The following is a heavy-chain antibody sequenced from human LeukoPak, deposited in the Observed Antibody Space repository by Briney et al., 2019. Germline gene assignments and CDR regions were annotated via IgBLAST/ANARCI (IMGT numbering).Heavy chain of an antibody. CDR1: GFTFSSYG. J-gene: IGHJ6*04. V-gene: IGHV3-33*01. Sequence: PGRSLRLSCAASGFTFSSYGMHWVRQAPGKGLEWVAVIWYDGSNKYYADSVKGRFTISRDNSKNTLYLQMNSLRAEDTAVYYCARDPRPGYDMLTGYYRYGMDVWGKGTTVTVSS. CDR2: IWYDGSNK. D-gene: IGHD3-9*01. CDR3: ARDPRPGYDMLTGYYRYGMDV.